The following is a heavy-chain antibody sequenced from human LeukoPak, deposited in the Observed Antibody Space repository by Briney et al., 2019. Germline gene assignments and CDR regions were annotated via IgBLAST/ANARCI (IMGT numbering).Heavy chain of an antibody. CDR1: GYTFTSYG. CDR2: ISAYNGNT. Sequence: ASVKVSCKASGYTFTSYGISWVRQAPGQGLEWMGWISAYNGNTNYAQKLQGRVTMTTDTSTSTAYMELRSLRSDDTAVYYCARVGRRYYDFRSGYRQYYFDYWGQGTLVTVSS. V-gene: IGHV1-18*01. CDR3: ARVGRRYYDFRSGYRQYYFDY. J-gene: IGHJ4*02. D-gene: IGHD3-3*01.